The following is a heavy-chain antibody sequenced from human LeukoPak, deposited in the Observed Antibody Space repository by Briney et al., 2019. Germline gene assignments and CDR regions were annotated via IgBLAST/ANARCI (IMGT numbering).Heavy chain of an antibody. CDR3: ARDGYYGSGSYYTTNDYYYYTDV. Sequence: GGSLRLSCAASGFPFRSYGMHWVRQAPGKGLEWVAFIRFDGSNKYYADSVKGRFTISRDNSKNTLYLQMHSLRAEDTAVYFCARDGYYGSGSYYTTNDYYYYTDVWGKGTTVTVSS. CDR1: GFPFRSYG. CDR2: IRFDGSNK. V-gene: IGHV3-30*02. J-gene: IGHJ6*03. D-gene: IGHD3-10*01.